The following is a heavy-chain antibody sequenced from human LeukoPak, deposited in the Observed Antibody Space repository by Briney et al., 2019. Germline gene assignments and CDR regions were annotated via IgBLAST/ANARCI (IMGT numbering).Heavy chain of an antibody. V-gene: IGHV1-18*01. CDR2: ISAYNGNT. CDR3: ARVLCGGSRSFWFEP. J-gene: IGHJ5*02. CDR1: GYTFTSYG. Sequence: GASVKVSCKASGYTFTSYGISWVRQAPGQGLEWMGWISAYNGNTNYAQKLQGRVTMTTDTSTSTAYMELRSLRSDDTAVYYCARVLCGGSRSFWFEPWGQGTLVTVSS. D-gene: IGHD2-15*01.